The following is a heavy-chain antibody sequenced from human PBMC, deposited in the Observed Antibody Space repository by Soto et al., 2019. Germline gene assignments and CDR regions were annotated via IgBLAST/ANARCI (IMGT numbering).Heavy chain of an antibody. V-gene: IGHV1-69*13. D-gene: IGHD6-13*01. J-gene: IGHJ4*02. CDR1: GGTFSSYA. CDR2: IIPIFGTA. Sequence: SVKVSCKASGGTFSSYAISWVRQAPGQGLEWMGGIIPIFGTANYAQKFQGRVTITADESTSTAYMELSSLRSEDTAVYYWARAPPSSSWAFDYWGQGTLVTVSS. CDR3: ARAPPSSSWAFDY.